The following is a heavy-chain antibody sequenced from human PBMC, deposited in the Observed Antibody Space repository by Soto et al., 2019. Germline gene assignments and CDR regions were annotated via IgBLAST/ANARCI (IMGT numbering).Heavy chain of an antibody. Sequence: ASVKVSCKASGYTFTSYAMHWVRQAPGQRLEWMGWINAGNGNTKYSQKFQGRVTITRDTSASTAYMELSSLRSEDTAVYYCARDRITIFGVVIIENWFDPWGQGTLVTVSS. D-gene: IGHD3-3*01. CDR1: GYTFTSYA. J-gene: IGHJ5*02. V-gene: IGHV1-3*01. CDR2: INAGNGNT. CDR3: ARDRITIFGVVIIENWFDP.